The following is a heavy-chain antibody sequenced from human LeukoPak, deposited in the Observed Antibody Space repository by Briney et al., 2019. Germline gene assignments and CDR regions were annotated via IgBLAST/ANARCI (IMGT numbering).Heavy chain of an antibody. CDR2: IIPIFGTA. CDR3: ARGAWCSGGSCYSELNYYYYMDV. CDR1: GGTFSSYA. J-gene: IGHJ6*03. Sequence: SVKVSCKASGGTFSSYAISWVRQAPGQGLKWMGGIIPIFGTANYAQKFQGRVTITTDESTSTAYMELSSLRSEDTAVYYCARGAWCSGGSCYSELNYYYYMDVWGKGTTVTVSS. V-gene: IGHV1-69*05. D-gene: IGHD2-15*01.